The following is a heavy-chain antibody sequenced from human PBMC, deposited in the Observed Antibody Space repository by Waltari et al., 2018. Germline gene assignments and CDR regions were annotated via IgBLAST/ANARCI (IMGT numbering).Heavy chain of an antibody. CDR1: GGSFSGYY. J-gene: IGHJ5*02. D-gene: IGHD3-9*01. Sequence: QVQLQQWGAGLLKPSETLSLTCAVYGGSFSGYYWSWIRQPPGQGLELIGEINHSGSTNYNPSLKSRVTISVDTSKNQFSLKLSSVTAADTAVYYCARGHVLRYFDWLPQSNWFDPWGQGTLVTVSS. CDR3: ARGHVLRYFDWLPQSNWFDP. V-gene: IGHV4-34*01. CDR2: INHSGST.